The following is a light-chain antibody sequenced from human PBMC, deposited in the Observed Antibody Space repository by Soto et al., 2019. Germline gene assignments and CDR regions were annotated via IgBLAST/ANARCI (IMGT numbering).Light chain of an antibody. CDR1: QSVSSS. V-gene: IGKV3-15*01. Sequence: EVVMTQSPATLSVSPGEGVTLSCRASQSVSSSLAWYQQKPGQAPRLLIYGASTRATGIPARFSGSGSGTDFTLTISSLQPEDFATYYCQQYDNLPLIFGQGTRLEIK. CDR3: QQYDNLPLI. J-gene: IGKJ5*01. CDR2: GAS.